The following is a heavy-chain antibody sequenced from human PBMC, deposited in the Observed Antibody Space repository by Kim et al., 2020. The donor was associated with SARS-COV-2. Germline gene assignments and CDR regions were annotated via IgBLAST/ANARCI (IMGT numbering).Heavy chain of an antibody. CDR3: ARQPSIAAAGNYYYYGMDV. V-gene: IGHV5-51*01. D-gene: IGHD6-13*01. CDR2: IYPGDSDT. J-gene: IGHJ6*02. Sequence: GESLKISCKGSGYSFTSYWIGWVRQMPGKGLEWMGIIYPGDSDTRYSPSFQGQVTISADKSISTAYLQWSSLKASDTAMYYCARQPSIAAAGNYYYYGMDVWGQGTTVTVSS. CDR1: GYSFTSYW.